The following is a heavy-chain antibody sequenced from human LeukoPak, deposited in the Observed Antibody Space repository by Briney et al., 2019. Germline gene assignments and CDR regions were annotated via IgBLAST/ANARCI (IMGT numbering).Heavy chain of an antibody. CDR1: GYTFSSYH. V-gene: IGHV1-46*01. J-gene: IGHJ4*02. CDR2: INPSGGST. CDR3: ARVGSSTWYESDY. Sequence: ASAKVSCKASGYTFSSYHLHWVRQAPGQGLEWMGIINPSGGSTSYAQKFQGRVTMTRDTSTSTVYMELSSLRSEDTAVYYCARVGSSTWYESDYWGQGTLVIVSS. D-gene: IGHD6-13*01.